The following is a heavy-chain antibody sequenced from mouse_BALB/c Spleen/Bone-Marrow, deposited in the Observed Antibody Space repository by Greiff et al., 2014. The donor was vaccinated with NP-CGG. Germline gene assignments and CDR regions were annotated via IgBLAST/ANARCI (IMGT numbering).Heavy chain of an antibody. D-gene: IGHD3-3*01. J-gene: IGHJ4*01. CDR3: ARQGGTEYYAMDY. V-gene: IGHV5-12*02. CDR2: ISNGGGST. Sequence: VQLKESGGGLVQPGGSLKLSCATSGFTFSDYYMYWVRQTPEKRLEWVAYISNGGGSTYHPDTVKGRFTISRDNAKNTLYLQMSRLKSEDTAMYYCARQGGTEYYAMDYWGQGTSVTVSS. CDR1: GFTFSDYY.